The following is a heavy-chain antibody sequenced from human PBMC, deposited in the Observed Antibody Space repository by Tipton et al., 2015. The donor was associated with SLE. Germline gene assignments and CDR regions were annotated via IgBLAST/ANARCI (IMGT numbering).Heavy chain of an antibody. CDR1: GFFFDDYT. CDR3: ARHGVEPGRELLLPPYMDV. Sequence: SLRLSCAASGFFFDDYTMHWVRQAPGKGLEWVSGVSWNNDSIGYADSVKGRFTISRDNAKNSLYLQMNSLRPEDTAMYYCARHGVEPGRELLLPPYMDVWGKGTTVTVSS. CDR2: VSWNNDSI. J-gene: IGHJ6*03. D-gene: IGHD1-26*01. V-gene: IGHV3-9*01.